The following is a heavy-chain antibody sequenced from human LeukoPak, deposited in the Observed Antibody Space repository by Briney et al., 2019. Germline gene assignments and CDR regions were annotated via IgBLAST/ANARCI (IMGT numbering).Heavy chain of an antibody. CDR1: GYTFTSYG. CDR3: ARSRTYCGGDCYSSYYYYYMDV. CDR2: ISAYNGNT. V-gene: IGHV1-18*01. Sequence: ASVKVSCKASGYTFTSYGISWVRQAPGQGLEWMGWISAYNGNTNYAQKLQGRVTMTTDTSTSTAYMELRSLRSDDTAVYYCARSRTYCGGDCYSSYYYYYMDVWGKGTTVTVSS. J-gene: IGHJ6*03. D-gene: IGHD2-21*01.